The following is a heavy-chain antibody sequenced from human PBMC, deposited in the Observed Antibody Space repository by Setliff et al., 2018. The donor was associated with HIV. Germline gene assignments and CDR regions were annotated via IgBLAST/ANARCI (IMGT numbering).Heavy chain of an antibody. CDR2: IYTSGST. CDR3: ARETYYYDNPQYYYYYMDA. V-gene: IGHV4-61*02. J-gene: IGHJ6*03. D-gene: IGHD3-22*01. CDR1: GGSISSGSYY. Sequence: SETLSLTCTVSGGSISSGSYYWSWIRQPAGKGLEWIGRIYTSGSTNYNPSLKSRVTISVDTSKNQFSLKLRSVTAADAAVYYCARETYYYDNPQYYYYYMDAWGKGTTVTVSS.